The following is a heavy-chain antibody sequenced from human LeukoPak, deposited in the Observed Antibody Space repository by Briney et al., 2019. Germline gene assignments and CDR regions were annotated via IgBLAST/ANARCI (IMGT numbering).Heavy chain of an antibody. CDR3: AREAYGDYETFDY. D-gene: IGHD4-17*01. CDR2: IIPIFGTA. Sequence: GASVKVSRKASGGTFSSYAISWVRQAPGQGLEWMGGIIPIFGTAKYAQKFQGRVTITADESTSTAYMELSSLRSEDTAVYYCAREAYGDYETFDYWGQGTLVTVSS. J-gene: IGHJ4*02. CDR1: GGTFSSYA. V-gene: IGHV1-69*13.